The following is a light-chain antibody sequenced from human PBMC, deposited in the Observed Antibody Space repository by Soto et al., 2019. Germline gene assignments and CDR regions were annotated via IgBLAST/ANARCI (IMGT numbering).Light chain of an antibody. V-gene: IGLV1-44*01. CDR1: NSNIGSNT. J-gene: IGLJ3*02. CDR2: NND. CDR3: AAWDGSLNGWV. Sequence: QSVLTQAPSASGTPGQRVTISCSGSNSNIGSNTVSWYQQVPGTAPKVLIYNNDQRPSGVPDRLSDSKSGTSASLAIGGLQSEDEADYYCAAWDGSLNGWVFGGGTKLTVL.